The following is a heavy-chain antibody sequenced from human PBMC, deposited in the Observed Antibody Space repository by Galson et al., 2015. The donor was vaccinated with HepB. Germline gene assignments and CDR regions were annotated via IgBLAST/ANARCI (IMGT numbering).Heavy chain of an antibody. CDR2: IYYRGNT. CDR1: GGSISTYY. Sequence: ETLSLTCTVSGGSISTYYWSWIRQPPGKGLEWIGYIYYRGNTNYNPSLKSRVTMSVDTSKNQFSLKLSSVTAADTAVFYCARVHGAEDAFDIWGQGTMVTVSS. V-gene: IGHV4-59*01. J-gene: IGHJ3*02. D-gene: IGHD1-26*01. CDR3: ARVHGAEDAFDI.